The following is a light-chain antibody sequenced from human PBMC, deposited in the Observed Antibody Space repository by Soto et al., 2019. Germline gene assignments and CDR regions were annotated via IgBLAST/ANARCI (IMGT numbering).Light chain of an antibody. J-gene: IGKJ2*01. V-gene: IGKV1-39*01. CDR1: QTISVY. Sequence: DIQVTQSPSSLPVSIGDRITITCRSSQTISVYLNWYQKKPGTPPKLLIYAASNLQGGVPSRFSGRGSGTDFTLTISSLQPEDFATYYCQQTYRTPYPFGQGTQRE. CDR3: QQTYRTPYP. CDR2: AAS.